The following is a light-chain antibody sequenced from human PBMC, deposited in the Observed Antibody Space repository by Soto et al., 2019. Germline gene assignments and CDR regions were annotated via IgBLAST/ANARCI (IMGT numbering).Light chain of an antibody. V-gene: IGKV1-9*01. Sequence: DIQLTQSPSFLSASVGDRVTITCRASQGISSYLAWYQQKPGKAPEVLIYAASTLQSGVPSRFSGSGSGTEFTLTITSLQPEDFATYYCQQLDTYPLTFGGGTKVEIK. CDR2: AAS. CDR3: QQLDTYPLT. J-gene: IGKJ4*01. CDR1: QGISSY.